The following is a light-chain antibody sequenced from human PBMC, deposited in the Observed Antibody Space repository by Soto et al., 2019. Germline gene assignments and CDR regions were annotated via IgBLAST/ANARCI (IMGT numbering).Light chain of an antibody. CDR1: QTISTS. CDR3: QQTYSTPIT. Sequence: DIQMTQSPSSLSASVGDRVTITCRASQTISTSLNWYQQRPGKAPNLLIHASSNLQSGVPRRFSSGGSVTDFTLYISSQKPEDFATYYCQQTYSTPITFGQETRLDIK. J-gene: IGKJ5*01. CDR2: ASS. V-gene: IGKV1-39*01.